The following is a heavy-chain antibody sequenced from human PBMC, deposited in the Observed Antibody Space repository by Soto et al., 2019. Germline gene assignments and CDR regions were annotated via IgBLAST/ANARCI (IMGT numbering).Heavy chain of an antibody. CDR1: GYGTNGYS. CDR3: AGPLTGGDFDLDV. J-gene: IGHJ6*02. CDR2: ISAYNADT. Sequence: ASVKVSCKALGYGTNGYSITWLRQAPGQGLEWMGWISAYNADTKVEQTLQGRVTMTIDTSTNTAYMDLRSLRSDDTAVYYCAGPLTGGDFDLDVWGQGTKVTVSS. V-gene: IGHV1-18*01. D-gene: IGHD2-21*02.